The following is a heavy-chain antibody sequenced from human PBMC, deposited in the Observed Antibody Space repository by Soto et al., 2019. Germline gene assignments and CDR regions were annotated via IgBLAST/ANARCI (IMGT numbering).Heavy chain of an antibody. V-gene: IGHV4-34*01. CDR3: ARGRYCSGGSCRRDYFDY. Sequence: QVQLQQWGAGLLKPSETLSLTCAVYGGSFSGYYWSWIRQPPGKGLEWIGEINHSGSTNYNPSLKRRVTISVDTSKNQFSLKLSSVTAADTAVYYCARGRYCSGGSCRRDYFDYWGQGTLVTVSS. D-gene: IGHD2-15*01. CDR1: GGSFSGYY. CDR2: INHSGST. J-gene: IGHJ4*02.